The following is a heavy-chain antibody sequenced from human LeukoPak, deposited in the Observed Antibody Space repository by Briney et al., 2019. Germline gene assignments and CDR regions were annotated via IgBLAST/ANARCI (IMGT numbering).Heavy chain of an antibody. CDR2: IIPILGRA. Sequence: SVKVSCKASVGTFSSYAISCVRHAPGQGLEWRGEIIPILGRANYEQKLQGRDTMTPDEITRTVQMELSSIRSDDPAVYYCARVSRSDGYESIEPRNYFDYWGQGTVVTVSS. CDR3: ARVSRSDGYESIEPRNYFDY. V-gene: IGHV1-69*13. J-gene: IGHJ4*02. D-gene: IGHD5-24*01. CDR1: VGTFSSYA.